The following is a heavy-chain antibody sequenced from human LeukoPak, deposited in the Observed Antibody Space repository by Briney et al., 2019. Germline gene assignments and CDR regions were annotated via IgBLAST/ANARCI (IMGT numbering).Heavy chain of an antibody. Sequence: SETLSLTCTVSGGSISSYYWSWIRQPPGKGLEWIGYIYTSGSTNYNPSLKSRVTISVDTSKNQFSLNLTSVTAADTAVYYCARHSQRDTTGVVDWGQGTLVTVSS. CDR3: ARHSQRDTTGVVD. CDR2: IYTSGST. D-gene: IGHD2-8*01. V-gene: IGHV4-4*09. J-gene: IGHJ4*02. CDR1: GGSISSYY.